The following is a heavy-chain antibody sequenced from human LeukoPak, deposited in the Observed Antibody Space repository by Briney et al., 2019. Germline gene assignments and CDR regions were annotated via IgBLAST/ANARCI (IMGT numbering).Heavy chain of an antibody. D-gene: IGHD4-17*01. J-gene: IGHJ6*02. V-gene: IGHV3-21*01. CDR3: ARERVDYGDWSRYYHYGMDV. Sequence: KAGGSLRLSCAASGFTFSSSSINWVRRAPGKGLEWVSSISSRSTYIYYADSVKGRFTISRDNAKNSLYLQMNSLRAEDTAVYYCARERVDYGDWSRYYHYGMDVWGQGTTVTVTS. CDR1: GFTFSSSS. CDR2: ISSRSTYI.